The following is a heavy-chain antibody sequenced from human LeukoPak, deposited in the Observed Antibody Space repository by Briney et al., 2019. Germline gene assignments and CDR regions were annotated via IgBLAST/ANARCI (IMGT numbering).Heavy chain of an antibody. CDR3: NYYYGSGSEYDY. Sequence: GASVKVSCKASGGTFSSYAISWVRQAPGQGLEWMGGIIPIFGTANYAQKFQGRVTITADESTSTAYMELSSLRSEDTAVYYCNYYYGSGSEYDYWGQGTLVTVSS. CDR1: GGTFSSYA. V-gene: IGHV1-69*13. J-gene: IGHJ4*02. CDR2: IIPIFGTA. D-gene: IGHD3-10*01.